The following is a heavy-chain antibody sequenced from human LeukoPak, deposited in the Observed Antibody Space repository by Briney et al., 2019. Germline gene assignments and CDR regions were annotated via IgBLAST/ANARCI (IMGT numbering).Heavy chain of an antibody. CDR2: IYTSGST. CDR3: ARGRTIFGVVTPTGYFDY. CDR1: GGSISSYY. Sequence: PSETLSLTCTVSGGSISSYYWSWIRQPAGKGLEWIGRIYTSGSTNYNPSLKSRVTISVDTSKNQFSLKLSSVTAADTAVYYCARGRTIFGVVTPTGYFDYWGQGTLVTVSS. V-gene: IGHV4-4*07. J-gene: IGHJ4*02. D-gene: IGHD3-3*01.